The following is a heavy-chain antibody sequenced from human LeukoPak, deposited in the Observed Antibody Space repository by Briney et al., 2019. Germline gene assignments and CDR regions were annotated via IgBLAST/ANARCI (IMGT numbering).Heavy chain of an antibody. CDR1: GFPFSSYW. D-gene: IGHD2-15*01. CDR2: IKQDGSQK. CDR3: ARLYCSGASCCANLDY. V-gene: IGHV3-7*04. Sequence: GGSLKLSCAASGFPFSSYWMSWVRQAPGKGLEWVANIKQDGSQKYYVDSVRGRFTISRDNAENSLYMQMNSLTAEDTAVYYCARLYCSGASCCANLDYWGQGTLVAVSS. J-gene: IGHJ4*02.